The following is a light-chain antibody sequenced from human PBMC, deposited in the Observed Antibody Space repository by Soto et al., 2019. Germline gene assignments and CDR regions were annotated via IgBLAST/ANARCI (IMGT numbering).Light chain of an antibody. V-gene: IGLV1-51*02. Sequence: QSVLTQPPSVSAAPGQTVTISCTGSSSNIGRNYVSWYQHLPGTAPKLLIYENNKRPSGIPDRLSGSESGSSATLGITGLQTGDEADYYCGTWDSSLTTYVFGPGTKLTVL. J-gene: IGLJ1*01. CDR1: SSNIGRNY. CDR3: GTWDSSLTTYV. CDR2: ENN.